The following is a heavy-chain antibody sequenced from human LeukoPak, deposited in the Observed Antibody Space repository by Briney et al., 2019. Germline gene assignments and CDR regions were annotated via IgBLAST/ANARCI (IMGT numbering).Heavy chain of an antibody. D-gene: IGHD6-13*01. V-gene: IGHV3-74*01. Sequence: GGSLRLSCAASGFTFSNYWMHWVHQAPGKGLVWVSRINSDGSSRNYADSVKGRFTISRDNAKNTLYLQMNSLRAEDTAVYYCASASSHRIAAGGDYWGQGTLVTVSS. CDR1: GFTFSNYW. CDR2: INSDGSSR. J-gene: IGHJ4*02. CDR3: ASASSHRIAAGGDY.